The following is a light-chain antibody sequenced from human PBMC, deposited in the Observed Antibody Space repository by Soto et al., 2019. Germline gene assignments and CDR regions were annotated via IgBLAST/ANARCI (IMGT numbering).Light chain of an antibody. CDR3: CSYAGSSTSLYV. CDR1: SSDVGGYNL. V-gene: IGLV2-23*02. Sequence: QSALTQPASGSGSPGRSITISCAGTSSDVGGYNLVSWYQQHPGKAPKLMIYEVTKRPSGVSNRFSGSKSGNTASLTISGLQAEDEADYYCCSYAGSSTSLYVFGTGTKVTVL. CDR2: EVT. J-gene: IGLJ1*01.